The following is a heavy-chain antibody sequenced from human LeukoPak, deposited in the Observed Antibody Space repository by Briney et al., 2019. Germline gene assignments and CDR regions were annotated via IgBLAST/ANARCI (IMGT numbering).Heavy chain of an antibody. Sequence: GGSLRLSCAASGFTFSNAWMSWVRQAPGKGLEWVGRIKSKTDGGTTDYAAPVKGRFTISRDDSKNTLYLQVNSLKTEDTAVYYCTTAVEYYDSSGYYLPGFFDYWGQGTLVTVSP. CDR3: TTAVEYYDSSGYYLPGFFDY. CDR1: GFTFSNAW. J-gene: IGHJ4*02. V-gene: IGHV3-15*01. D-gene: IGHD3-22*01. CDR2: IKSKTDGGTT.